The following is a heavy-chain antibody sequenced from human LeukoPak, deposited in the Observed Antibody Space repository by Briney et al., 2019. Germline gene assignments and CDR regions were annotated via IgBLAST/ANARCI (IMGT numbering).Heavy chain of an antibody. CDR1: GFTFSSYA. CDR3: AGPDY. D-gene: IGHD3/OR15-3a*01. Sequence: GGSLRLSCAASGFTFSSYAMHWVRQAPGKGLEWVAVISYDGSNKYYADSVKGRFTISRDNSKNTLYLQINSLRAEDTAVYYCAGPDYWGQGTLVTVSS. J-gene: IGHJ4*02. V-gene: IGHV3-30*04. CDR2: ISYDGSNK.